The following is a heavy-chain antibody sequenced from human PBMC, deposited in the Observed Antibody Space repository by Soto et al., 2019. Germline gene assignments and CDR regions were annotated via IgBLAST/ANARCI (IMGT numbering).Heavy chain of an antibody. J-gene: IGHJ6*02. Sequence: SVKVSCKASGGTFSTHAIIWVRQAPGHGLEWMGGIIPISGTTYYTQKFQGRVTITADEPTRTASMELSSLRSDDTAVYYCARERSVGYCITTTCPKPFYYYAMDVWGQGTTVTVSS. D-gene: IGHD2-2*01. CDR1: GGTFSTHA. CDR3: ARERSVGYCITTTCPKPFYYYAMDV. V-gene: IGHV1-69*13. CDR2: IIPISGTT.